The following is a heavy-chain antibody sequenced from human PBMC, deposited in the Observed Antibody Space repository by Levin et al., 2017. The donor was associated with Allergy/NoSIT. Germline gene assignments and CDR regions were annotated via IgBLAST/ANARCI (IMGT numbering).Heavy chain of an antibody. CDR3: AKDRVYSSSGLLDY. D-gene: IGHD6-6*01. J-gene: IGHJ4*02. V-gene: IGHV3-23*01. CDR2: ISASGSNT. CDR1: GFTFSSYA. Sequence: GGSLRLSCAASGFTFSSYAMTWVRQAPGKGLEWVSAISASGSNTYYADSVKGRFTISRDNSKNTLYLQMNSLRDEDTAVYYRAKDRVYSSSGLLDYWGQGTLVTVSS.